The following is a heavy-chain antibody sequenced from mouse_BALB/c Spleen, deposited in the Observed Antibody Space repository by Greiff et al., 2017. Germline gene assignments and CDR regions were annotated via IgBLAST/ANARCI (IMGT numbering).Heavy chain of an antibody. J-gene: IGHJ2*01. CDR2: IDTSDSYT. CDR3: ARRIFDY. CDR1: GYTFTDYW. Sequence: VQLQQSGAELVMPGASVKMSCKASGYTFTDYWMHWVKQRPGQGLEWIGAIDTSDSYTSYNQKFKGKATLTVDESSSTAYMQLSSLTSEDSAVYYCARRIFDYWGQGTTLTVSS. V-gene: IGHV1-69*01.